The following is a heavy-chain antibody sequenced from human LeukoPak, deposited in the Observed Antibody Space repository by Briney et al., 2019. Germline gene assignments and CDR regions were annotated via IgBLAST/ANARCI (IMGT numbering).Heavy chain of an antibody. D-gene: IGHD3-22*01. V-gene: IGHV1-46*01. Sequence: GASVKVSCKASGYTFTSYYMHWVRQAPGQGLEWMGIINPSGGSTSYAQKFQGRVTMTRDTSTSTVYMELSSLRSEDTAVYYCARPRGTYYDRDAFDIWGQGTMVTVSS. CDR2: INPSGGST. CDR3: ARPRGTYYDRDAFDI. J-gene: IGHJ3*02. CDR1: GYTFTSYY.